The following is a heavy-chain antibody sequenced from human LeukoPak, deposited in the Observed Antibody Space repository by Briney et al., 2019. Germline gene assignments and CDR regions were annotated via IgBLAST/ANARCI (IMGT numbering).Heavy chain of an antibody. V-gene: IGHV4-39*01. CDR1: GDSIRSGGYY. CDR3: ARHRALLAARSTFDY. D-gene: IGHD6-6*01. J-gene: IGHJ4*02. Sequence: SETLSLTCTVSGDSIRSGGYYWSWIRQHPGKGLEWIGYIYYSGSTSYNPSLKSRVTISVDTSKNQFSLKLRSVTAADTAVYYCARHRALLAARSTFDYWGQGTLVTVSS. CDR2: IYYSGST.